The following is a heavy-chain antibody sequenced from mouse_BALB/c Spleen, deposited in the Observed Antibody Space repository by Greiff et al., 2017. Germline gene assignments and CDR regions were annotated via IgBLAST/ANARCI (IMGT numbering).Heavy chain of an antibody. Sequence: VQLQQSGPELVKPGASVKISCKASGYSFTGYFMNWVMQSHGKSLEWIGRINPYNGDTFYNQKFKGKATLTVDKSSSTAHMELRSLASEDSAVYYCARWGYDYDFDYWGQGTTLTVSS. D-gene: IGHD2-4*01. V-gene: IGHV1-20*02. CDR2: INPYNGDT. CDR3: ARWGYDYDFDY. J-gene: IGHJ2*01. CDR1: GYSFTGYF.